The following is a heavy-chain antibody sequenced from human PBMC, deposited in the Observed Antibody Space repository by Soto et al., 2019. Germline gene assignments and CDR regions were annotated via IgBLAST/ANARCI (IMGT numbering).Heavy chain of an antibody. V-gene: IGHV3-74*01. Sequence: AGGSLRLSCAASGFTFSNYWMHWVRQAPGKGLVWVSRINSDGSSTSYADSVKGRITITRDNAKNTLSLQMNSLRADDTAVYYCARGGVGRYCSSSSCYTWVFDYWGQGTLVTVSS. CDR1: GFTFSNYW. J-gene: IGHJ4*02. D-gene: IGHD2-2*02. CDR3: ARGGVGRYCSSSSCYTWVFDY. CDR2: INSDGSST.